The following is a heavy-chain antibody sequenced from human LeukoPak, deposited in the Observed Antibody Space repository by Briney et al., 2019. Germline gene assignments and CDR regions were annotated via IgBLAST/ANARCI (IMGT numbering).Heavy chain of an antibody. V-gene: IGHV3-21*01. CDR1: GFTFSSYS. D-gene: IGHD3-22*01. CDR2: ISSSSSYI. CDR3: ARDDSPYYDSSRNPFDY. Sequence: NSGGSLRLSCAASGFTFSSYSMNWVRQAPGKGLEWVSSISSSSSYIYYADSVKGRFTISRDNAKNSLYLQMNSLGAEDAAVYHCARDDSPYYDSSRNPFDYWGQGTLVTVSS. J-gene: IGHJ4*02.